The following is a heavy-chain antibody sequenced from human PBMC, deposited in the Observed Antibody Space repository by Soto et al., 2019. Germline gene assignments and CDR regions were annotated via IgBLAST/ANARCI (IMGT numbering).Heavy chain of an antibody. V-gene: IGHV3-NL1*01. CDR1: GFNFSSYA. CDR3: TKDRVPGGIYSFDY. J-gene: IGHJ4*02. D-gene: IGHD2-15*01. CDR2: IYHSGTTT. Sequence: PGGSMRLSCTASGFNFSSYAMHWVRQETGKGLEWVAFIYHSGTTTYYRDSVKGRFTIFKDKSMNTVYLQMNSLTVEDAAVYYCTKDRVPGGIYSFDYWGQGALVTVSS.